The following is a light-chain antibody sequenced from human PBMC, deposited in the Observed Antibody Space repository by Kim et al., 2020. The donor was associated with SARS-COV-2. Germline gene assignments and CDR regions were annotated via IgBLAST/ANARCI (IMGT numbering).Light chain of an antibody. CDR3: QNYNSLPLT. V-gene: IGKV1-27*01. CDR1: QGIRTY. Sequence: ASVGDRVTITCRESQGIRTYLAWYQQKPGKVPELLIYGASALQSGVPSRFIGSGSGTDFTLTISSLQPEDVATYYCQNYNSLPLTFGGGTKVDIK. CDR2: GAS. J-gene: IGKJ4*01.